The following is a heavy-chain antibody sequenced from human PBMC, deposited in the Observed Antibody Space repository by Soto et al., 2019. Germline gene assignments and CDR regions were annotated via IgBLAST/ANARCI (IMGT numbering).Heavy chain of an antibody. V-gene: IGHV3-23*01. CDR1: EFTFSNYA. CDR2: ISGNDDST. CDR3: AKDLSDSGVFVFEY. Sequence: VQLLESGGGLVQPGGSLRLSCVASEFTFSNYAMSWVRQAPGKGLEWVSAISGNDDSTYYADSVKGRCIISRDNSKNTLDLQMNSLRAQDTAVYYCAKDLSDSGVFVFEYWGQGIRVTVSS. D-gene: IGHD6-13*01. J-gene: IGHJ4*02.